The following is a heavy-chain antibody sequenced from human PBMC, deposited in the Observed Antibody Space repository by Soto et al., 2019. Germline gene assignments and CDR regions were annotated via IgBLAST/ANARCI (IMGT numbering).Heavy chain of an antibody. D-gene: IGHD2-2*01. CDR3: ARLIVVVPAAPSDYYYYYGMDV. CDR1: GYSFTSYW. CDR2: IDPSDSYT. Sequence: GESLKISCKGSGYSFTSYWISWVRQMPGKGLEWMGRIDPSDSYTNYSPSFQGHVTISADKSISTAYLQWSSLKASDTAMYYCARLIVVVPAAPSDYYYYYGMDVWGQGTTVTVS. J-gene: IGHJ6*02. V-gene: IGHV5-10-1*01.